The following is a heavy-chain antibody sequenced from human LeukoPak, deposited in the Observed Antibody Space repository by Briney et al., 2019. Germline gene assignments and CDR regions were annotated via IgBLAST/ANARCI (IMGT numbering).Heavy chain of an antibody. V-gene: IGHV3-64*01. D-gene: IGHD6-19*01. CDR3: ARAAVAFDYFDY. J-gene: IGHJ4*02. CDR2: ISSNGGST. Sequence: GGSLRLSCAASGFTFSSYAMHWVRQAPGKGLEYVSAISSNGGSTYYANSVKGRFTISRDNSKNTLYLQMGSLRAEDMAVYYCARAAVAFDYFDYWGQGTLVTVSS. CDR1: GFTFSSYA.